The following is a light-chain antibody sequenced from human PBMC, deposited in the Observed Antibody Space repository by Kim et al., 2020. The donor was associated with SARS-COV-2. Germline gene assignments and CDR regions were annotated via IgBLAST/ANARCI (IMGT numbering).Light chain of an antibody. CDR2: GAS. Sequence: PWERSPPSCRASQSVSSTYLAWDQQKPGQAPMLLIYGASSRATGIPDRFSGSVSGTYFTLTINRLEPDDVALYYCQQYGYSPPYTFGQGTKVDIK. CDR3: QQYGYSPPYT. J-gene: IGKJ2*01. CDR1: QSVSSTY. V-gene: IGKV3-20*01.